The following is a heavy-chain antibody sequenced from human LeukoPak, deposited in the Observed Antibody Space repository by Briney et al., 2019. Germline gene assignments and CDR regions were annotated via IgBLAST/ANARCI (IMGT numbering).Heavy chain of an antibody. CDR2: MNPNSGNT. CDR3: ARGKHLWFPFDY. CDR1: GGTFSSYA. V-gene: IGHV1-8*02. D-gene: IGHD5-18*01. J-gene: IGHJ4*02. Sequence: ASVKVSCKASGGTFSSYAISWVRQATGQGLEWMGWMNPNSGNTGYAQKFQGRVTMTRNTSISTTYMDLSRLRSDDTAVYYCARGKHLWFPFDYWGQGTLVTVSS.